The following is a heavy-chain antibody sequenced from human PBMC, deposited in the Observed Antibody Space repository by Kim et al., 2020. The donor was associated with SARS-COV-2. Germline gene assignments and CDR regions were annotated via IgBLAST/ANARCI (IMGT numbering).Heavy chain of an antibody. D-gene: IGHD5-18*01. J-gene: IGHJ4*02. Sequence: ASVKVSCKASGYTFTGYYMHWVRQAPGQGLEWMGWINPNSGGTNYAQKFQGRVTMTRDTSISTAYMELSRLRSDDTAVYYCARDLRRWSTAMVYYWGQGTLVTVSS. CDR1: GYTFTGYY. CDR3: ARDLRRWSTAMVYY. V-gene: IGHV1-2*02. CDR2: INPNSGGT.